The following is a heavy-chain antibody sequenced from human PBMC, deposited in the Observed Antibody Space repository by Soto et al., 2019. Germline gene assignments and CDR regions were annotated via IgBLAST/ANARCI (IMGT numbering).Heavy chain of an antibody. J-gene: IGHJ4*02. D-gene: IGHD6-6*01. CDR2: IYWDGDK. Sequence: QITLKESGPTLVKPTQTLTLTCTFSGFSLSTSGVAVGWIRQPPGEALEWLALIYWDGDKRYNPSWKTRLTIAKDTSKNQVVLTMTDMYPVDTATYYCAHRPTFGQLVYDYWGQGTLVTVSS. V-gene: IGHV2-5*02. CDR3: AHRPTFGQLVYDY. CDR1: GFSLSTSGVA.